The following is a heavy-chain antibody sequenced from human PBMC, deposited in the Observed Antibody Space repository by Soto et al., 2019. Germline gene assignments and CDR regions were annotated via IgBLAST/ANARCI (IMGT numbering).Heavy chain of an antibody. CDR2: IIPIFGTA. D-gene: IGHD3-3*01. CDR1: GGTXTSYA. CDR3: ARAIFGVVILDYGMDV. Sequence: SXKVSFKASGGTXTSYAMGLVRQAPGQGLEWMGGIIPIFGTANYAQKFQGIVTITADESTRTAYMELSSLISEETAVYYFARAIFGVVILDYGMDVWGQGTTVTVS. J-gene: IGHJ6*02. V-gene: IGHV1-69*13.